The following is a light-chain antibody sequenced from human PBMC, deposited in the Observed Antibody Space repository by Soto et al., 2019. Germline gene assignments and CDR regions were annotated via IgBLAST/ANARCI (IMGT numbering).Light chain of an antibody. Sequence: QSALTQPASVSGSPRQSITISCTGASSDVGGYTYVSWYQQHPGKAPKLMIYEVNNRPSGVSNRFSGSKSGNTASLTISVLQAEDEADYYCSSYTSRSTLYVFGTGTKLTVL. J-gene: IGLJ1*01. CDR3: SSYTSRSTLYV. CDR1: SSDVGGYTY. V-gene: IGLV2-14*01. CDR2: EVN.